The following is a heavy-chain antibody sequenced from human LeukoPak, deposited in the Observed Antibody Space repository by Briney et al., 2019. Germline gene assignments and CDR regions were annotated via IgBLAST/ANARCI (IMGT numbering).Heavy chain of an antibody. CDR2: IWYDGSNK. CDR3: AKVRNSYSSSWGNYDY. CDR1: GFTFSSYG. Sequence: GGSLRLSCAASGFTFSSYGMHWVRQAPGEGLEWVAVIWYDGSNKNYADSVKGRFTISRDNSKNTLYPQMKRLRAWDTAVYYCAKVRNSYSSSWGNYDYCGQGALVTVSS. V-gene: IGHV3-33*06. D-gene: IGHD6-13*01. J-gene: IGHJ4*02.